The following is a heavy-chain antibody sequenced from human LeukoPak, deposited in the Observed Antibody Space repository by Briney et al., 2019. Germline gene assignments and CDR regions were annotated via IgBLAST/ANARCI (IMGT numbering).Heavy chain of an antibody. Sequence: TGGSLRLSCAASGFTFSSYAMHWVRQAPGKGLEWVAVISYDGSNKYYADSVKGRFTISRDNSKNTLYLQMNSLRAEDTAVYYCARHDTAMATDYGMDVWGQGTTVTVSS. CDR1: GFTFSSYA. V-gene: IGHV3-30-3*01. J-gene: IGHJ6*02. D-gene: IGHD5-18*01. CDR3: ARHDTAMATDYGMDV. CDR2: ISYDGSNK.